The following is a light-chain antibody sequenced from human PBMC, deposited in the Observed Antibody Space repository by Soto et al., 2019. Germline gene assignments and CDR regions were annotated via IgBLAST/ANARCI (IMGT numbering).Light chain of an antibody. CDR3: SSYTSSTTLGV. J-gene: IGLJ3*02. V-gene: IGLV2-14*01. CDR2: EVS. CDR1: NSDVGGYDY. Sequence: QSALTQPASVSGSPGQSITISCTGTNSDVGGYDYVSWYQQHPGKAPKLMIYEVSHRPSGVSNRFSGSRSGNTASLTISGLQAEDEADYYCSSYTSSTTLGVFGGGTKLTRP.